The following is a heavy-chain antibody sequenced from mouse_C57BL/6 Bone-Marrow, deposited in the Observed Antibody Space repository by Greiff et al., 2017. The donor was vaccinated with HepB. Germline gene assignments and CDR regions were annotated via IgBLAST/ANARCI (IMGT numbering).Heavy chain of an antibody. CDR1: GFNIKDDY. Sequence: DVQLQESGAELVRPGASVKLSCTASGFNIKDDYMHWVKQRPEQGLEWIGWIDPENGDTEYASKFQGKATITADTSSNKAYLQLSSLTSEDTAVYYCTTDAMDYWGQGTSVTVSS. J-gene: IGHJ4*01. V-gene: IGHV14-4*01. CDR2: IDPENGDT. CDR3: TTDAMDY.